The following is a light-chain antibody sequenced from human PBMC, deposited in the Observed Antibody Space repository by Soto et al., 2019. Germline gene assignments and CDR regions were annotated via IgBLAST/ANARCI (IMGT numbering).Light chain of an antibody. CDR2: NNN. CDR3: AVWDDNLSGYV. CDR1: GSNIGSNT. J-gene: IGLJ1*01. Sequence: QSVLTQPPSASETPGQRVSISCSGSGSNIGSNTVHWYQQLPGTAPKPLMYNNNQRPSGVPDRFSGSKSGTSASLAISGLQAGDDADYYCAVWDDNLSGYVFGIGTKGTGL. V-gene: IGLV1-44*01.